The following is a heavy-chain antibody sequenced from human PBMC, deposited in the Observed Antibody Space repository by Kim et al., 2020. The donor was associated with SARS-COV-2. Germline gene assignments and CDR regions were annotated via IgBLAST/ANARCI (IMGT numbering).Heavy chain of an antibody. V-gene: IGHV4-59*08. Sequence: SETLSLTCTVSGDSITDYSITDYYWSWVRQPPGKGLEWIGYAYYSGDTKYNPSLKSRVTMSIDTSKRTFSLTMNSLTAADTALYYCARHGPSSSSGGTFDIWGQGTMVTVSS. CDR1: GDSITDYSITDYY. D-gene: IGHD6-6*01. CDR3: ARHGPSSSSGGTFDI. CDR2: AYYSGDT. J-gene: IGHJ3*02.